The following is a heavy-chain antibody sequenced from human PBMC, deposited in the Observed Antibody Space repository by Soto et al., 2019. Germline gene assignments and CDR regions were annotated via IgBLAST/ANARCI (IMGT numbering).Heavy chain of an antibody. CDR2: ISPSGGST. CDR3: AQSSRDDPFDP. CDR1: GYTFTSYY. V-gene: IGHV1-46*01. J-gene: IGHJ5*02. Sequence: ASVKVSCKASGYTFTSYYMHWVRQAPGQGLEWMGIISPSGGSTSYAQKFQGRVTMTRDTSTSTVYMELSSLRSEDTAVYYCAQSSRDDPFDPWGQGTLVTVSS. D-gene: IGHD1-1*01.